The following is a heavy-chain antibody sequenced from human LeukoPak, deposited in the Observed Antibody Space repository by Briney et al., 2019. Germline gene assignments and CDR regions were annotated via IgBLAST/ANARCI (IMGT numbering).Heavy chain of an antibody. CDR3: AKAANYDILTGYYLDY. V-gene: IGHV3-23*01. CDR2: ITGGGDTT. Sequence: PGGSLRLSCAASGFTFSSYAMTWVGQAPGKGLEGVSAITGGGDTTYSADSVKGGFTISRDNSKNTLYVQMNNLRTEDTAIYYCAKAANYDILTGYYLDYWGQGTLVTVSS. CDR1: GFTFSSYA. J-gene: IGHJ4*02. D-gene: IGHD3-9*01.